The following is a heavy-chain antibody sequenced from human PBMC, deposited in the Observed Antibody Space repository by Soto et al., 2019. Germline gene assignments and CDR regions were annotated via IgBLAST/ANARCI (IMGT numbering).Heavy chain of an antibody. CDR1: GFTFSSYG. D-gene: IGHD3-22*01. J-gene: IGHJ4*02. V-gene: IGHV3-33*01. Sequence: GGSLRLSCAASGFTFSSYGMHWVRQAPGKGLEWVAVIWYDGSNKYYADSVKGRFTISRDNAKNSLYLQMNSLRAEDTAVYYCARDLYYYGSSGFNYWGQGTLVTVSS. CDR2: IWYDGSNK. CDR3: ARDLYYYGSSGFNY.